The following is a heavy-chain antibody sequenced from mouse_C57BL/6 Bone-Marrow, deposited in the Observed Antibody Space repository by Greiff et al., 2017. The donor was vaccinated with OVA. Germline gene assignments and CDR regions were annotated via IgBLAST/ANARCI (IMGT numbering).Heavy chain of an antibody. CDR2: ISTYYGDA. CDR3: ARSGILDY. CDR1: GYTFTDYA. Sequence: QVQLQQSGPELVRPGVSVKISCKGSGYTFTDYAMHWVKQSHAKSLEWIGVISTYYGDASYNQKFKGKATLTADKSSSTAYMELRSLTSEDSAVYFCARSGILDYWGQGTTLTVSS. J-gene: IGHJ2*01. V-gene: IGHV1-67*01.